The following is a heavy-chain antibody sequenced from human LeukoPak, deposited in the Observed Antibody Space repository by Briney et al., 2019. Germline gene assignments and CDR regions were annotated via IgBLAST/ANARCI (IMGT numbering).Heavy chain of an antibody. J-gene: IGHJ4*02. V-gene: IGHV1-2*02. Sequence: GASVTVSCKASGYTFTGYYMHWVRQAPGQGLEWMGWINPSSGGTNYAQKFQGRVTMSRDTSISAAYMELSRLTSDDTAIYYCAREGYTGMANFDYWGQGTLVTVSS. CDR2: INPSSGGT. CDR1: GYTFTGYY. D-gene: IGHD1-26*01. CDR3: AREGYTGMANFDY.